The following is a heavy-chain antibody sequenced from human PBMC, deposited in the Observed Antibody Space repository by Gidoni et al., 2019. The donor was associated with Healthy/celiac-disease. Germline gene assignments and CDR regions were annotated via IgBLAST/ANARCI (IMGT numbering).Heavy chain of an antibody. Sequence: QVQLVESGGGVVQPGGSLRLSCAASGFTFSSYCMHWGRQAPGKGLEWVAFIRYDGSNKYYADSVKGRFTISRDNSKNTLYLQMNSLRAEDTAVYYCAKEEWEVGATDYWGQGTLVTVSS. V-gene: IGHV3-30*02. D-gene: IGHD1-26*01. J-gene: IGHJ4*02. CDR1: GFTFSSYC. CDR2: IRYDGSNK. CDR3: AKEEWEVGATDY.